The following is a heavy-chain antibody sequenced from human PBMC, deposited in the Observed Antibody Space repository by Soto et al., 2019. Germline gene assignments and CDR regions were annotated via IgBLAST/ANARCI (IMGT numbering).Heavy chain of an antibody. Sequence: GWSLRLSCAASGFTFTNAWMSWVRQAPGKGLEWVGHIKSRADDGTTDYAAPLKGRFTISRDDSKNMLYLQMNSLKSEDTAVYFCATEGIASRPPFDYWGQGTLVTVSS. V-gene: IGHV3-15*01. CDR3: ATEGIASRPPFDY. J-gene: IGHJ4*02. CDR2: IKSRADDGTT. D-gene: IGHD6-13*01. CDR1: GFTFTNAW.